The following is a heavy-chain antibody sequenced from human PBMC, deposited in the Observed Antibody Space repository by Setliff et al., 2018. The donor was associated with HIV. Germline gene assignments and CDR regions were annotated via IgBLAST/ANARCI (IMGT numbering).Heavy chain of an antibody. V-gene: IGHV1-3*04. J-gene: IGHJ5*02. Sequence: ASVKVSRKASGYTFTRNAMHWVRQAPGQRLEWMGWINTVNGNTKYSQKFQGRVTITRDTSASAVYMELSSLRSGDTAVYYCARDLNSGDYPHWFDPWGQGTLVTAPQ. CDR2: INTVNGNT. CDR1: GYTFTRNA. D-gene: IGHD4-17*01. CDR3: ARDLNSGDYPHWFDP.